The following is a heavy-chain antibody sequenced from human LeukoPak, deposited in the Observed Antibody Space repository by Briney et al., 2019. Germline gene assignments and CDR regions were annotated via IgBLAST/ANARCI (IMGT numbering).Heavy chain of an antibody. CDR1: GFTFSSYG. D-gene: IGHD6-13*01. Sequence: GESLRLSCAASGFTFSSYGMHWVRQAPGKGLEWVAFIRYDGSNKYYADSVKGRFTISRDNSKNTLYLQMNSLRAEDTAVYYCAKGGPEQVVPVDYWGQGTLVTVSS. CDR3: AKGGPEQVVPVDY. J-gene: IGHJ4*02. V-gene: IGHV3-30*02. CDR2: IRYDGSNK.